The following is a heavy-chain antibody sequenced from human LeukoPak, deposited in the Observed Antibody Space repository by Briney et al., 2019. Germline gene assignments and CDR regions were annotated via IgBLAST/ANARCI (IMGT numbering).Heavy chain of an antibody. J-gene: IGHJ4*02. D-gene: IGHD2-2*01. CDR1: GFTFSSYS. Sequence: GGSLRLSCAASGFTFSSYSMNWVRQAPGKGLEWVSSISSSSSYIYYADSVKGRFTISRDNAKNSLYLQMYSLRAEDTAVYYCARVNQLLLDYWGQGTLVTVSS. V-gene: IGHV3-21*01. CDR2: ISSSSSYI. CDR3: ARVNQLLLDY.